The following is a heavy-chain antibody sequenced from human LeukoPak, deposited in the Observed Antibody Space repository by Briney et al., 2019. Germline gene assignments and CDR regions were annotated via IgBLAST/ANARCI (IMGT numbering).Heavy chain of an antibody. V-gene: IGHV4-39*07. CDR3: AREGINYDILTGYSRMGFGFDP. J-gene: IGHJ5*02. CDR2: IYYSGST. CDR1: GGSISSSIYY. Sequence: SETLSLTCNVSGGSISSSIYYWGWIRQPPGKGLEWIGNIYYSGSTYYNPSLQSRVTISVDTSKNQFSLKVSSVTAADTAVYYCAREGINYDILTGYSRMGFGFDPWGQGTLVTVSS. D-gene: IGHD3-9*01.